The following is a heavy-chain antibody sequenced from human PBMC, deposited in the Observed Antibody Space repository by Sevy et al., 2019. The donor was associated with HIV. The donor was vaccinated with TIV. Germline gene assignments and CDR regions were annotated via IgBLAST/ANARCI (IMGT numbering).Heavy chain of an antibody. D-gene: IGHD3-10*01. Sequence: GGSLRLSCAASGFSLTTSDMHWVRQAPGKGLEWVSYIHSSSSTTYYADSVKGRFIISRDIAKNSLYLQMNSLRDEDTAVYYCARVRDEWGPEGMDVWGQGTTVTVSS. CDR3: ARVRDEWGPEGMDV. V-gene: IGHV3-48*02. CDR2: IHSSSSTT. J-gene: IGHJ6*02. CDR1: GFSLTTSD.